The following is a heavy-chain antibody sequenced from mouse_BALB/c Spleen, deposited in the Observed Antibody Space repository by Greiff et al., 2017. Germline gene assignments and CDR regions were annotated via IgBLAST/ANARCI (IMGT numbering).Heavy chain of an antibody. V-gene: IGHV5-12-2*01. CDR2: ISNGGGST. Sequence: EVMLVESGGGLVQPGGSLKLSCAASGFTFSSYTMSWVRQTPEKRLEWVAYISNGGGSTYYPDTVKGRFTISRDNAKNTLYLQMSSLKSEDTAMYYCARHRPTTGDAMDYWGQGTSVTVSS. D-gene: IGHD1-1*01. CDR1: GFTFSSYT. J-gene: IGHJ4*01. CDR3: ARHRPTTGDAMDY.